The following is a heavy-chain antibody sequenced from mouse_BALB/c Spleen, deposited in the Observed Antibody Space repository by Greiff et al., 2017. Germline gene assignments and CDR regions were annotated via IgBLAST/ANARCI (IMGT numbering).Heavy chain of an antibody. CDR1: GFTFSSYA. CDR2: ISSGGST. J-gene: IGHJ3*01. D-gene: IGHD4-1*01. CDR3: ARSETGTSWFAY. Sequence: EVKLEESGGGLVKPGGSLKLSCAASGFTFSSYAMSWVRQTPEKRLEWVASISSGGSTYYPDTVKGRFTISRDNARNILYLQMSSLRSEDTAMYYCARSETGTSWFAYWGQGTLVTVSA. V-gene: IGHV5-6-5*01.